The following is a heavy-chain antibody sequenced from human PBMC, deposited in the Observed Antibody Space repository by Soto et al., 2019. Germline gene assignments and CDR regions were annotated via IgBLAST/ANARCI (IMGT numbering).Heavy chain of an antibody. CDR3: GRDLPSISGRLGGWFDP. Sequence: GSLRLSCAASGFIFSRYWMSWVRQAPGKGLEWVANIRHDGSEKSYVDSVKGRFTISRDNAKNSLYPQMNSLRAEDTAVYFCGRDLPSISGRLGGWFDPSGQGTLVTVSS. V-gene: IGHV3-7*01. J-gene: IGHJ5*02. CDR2: IRHDGSEK. D-gene: IGHD6-6*01. CDR1: GFIFSRYW.